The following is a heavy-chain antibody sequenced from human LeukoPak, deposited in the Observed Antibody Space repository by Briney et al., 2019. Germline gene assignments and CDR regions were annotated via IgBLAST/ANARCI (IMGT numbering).Heavy chain of an antibody. CDR2: IKQDRSEK. V-gene: IGHV3-7*01. Sequence: GGSLRLSCAASRFTFSKYWMTWVRQAPGKGLELVANIKQDRSEKYYVDSVKGRFTISRDNAKNSLYLQMNSLRAEDTAVYYCAGGYSYVRRGDYWGQGTLVTVSS. CDR1: RFTFSKYW. J-gene: IGHJ4*02. D-gene: IGHD5-18*01. CDR3: AGGYSYVRRGDY.